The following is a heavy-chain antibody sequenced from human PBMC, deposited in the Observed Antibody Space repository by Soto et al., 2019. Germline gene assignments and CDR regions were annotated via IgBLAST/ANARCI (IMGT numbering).Heavy chain of an antibody. D-gene: IGHD3-3*01. J-gene: IGHJ4*02. CDR3: AKDTDYVFWGGYIDY. Sequence: EVQLVESGGGLVQPGRSLRLSCAASGFTFDDYAMHWVRQAPGKGLEWVSGISWNSGSIGYADSVKGRFTISRDNAKNSLYLQMNSLRAEDTALYYCAKDTDYVFWGGYIDYWGQGTLVTVSS. CDR1: GFTFDDYA. CDR2: ISWNSGSI. V-gene: IGHV3-9*01.